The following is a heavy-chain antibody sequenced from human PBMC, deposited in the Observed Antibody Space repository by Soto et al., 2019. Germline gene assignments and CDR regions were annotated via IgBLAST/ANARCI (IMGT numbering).Heavy chain of an antibody. Sequence: GGSLRLSCAASGFTFSSYAMSWVRQAPGKGLEWVSAICGSGGSTYYADSVKGRFTISRDNSKNTLYLQMNSLRAEDMAVYYCAKGNDTVTAYFDYWGQGTLVTVSS. D-gene: IGHD4-4*01. CDR3: AKGNDTVTAYFDY. V-gene: IGHV3-23*01. CDR1: GFTFSSYA. J-gene: IGHJ4*02. CDR2: ICGSGGST.